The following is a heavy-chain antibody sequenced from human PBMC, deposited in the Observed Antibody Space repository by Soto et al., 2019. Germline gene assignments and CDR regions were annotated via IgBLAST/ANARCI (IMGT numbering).Heavy chain of an antibody. CDR1: GGSISSYY. V-gene: IGHV4-59*01. D-gene: IGHD4-17*01. CDR3: ARALDYGDLDY. CDR2: IYYSGST. Sequence: PSETLSLTCTVSGGSISSYYWSWIRQPPGKGLEWIGYIYYSGSTNYNPSLKGRVTISVDTSKNQFSLKLSSVTAADTAVYYCARALDYGDLDYWGQGTLVTVS. J-gene: IGHJ4*02.